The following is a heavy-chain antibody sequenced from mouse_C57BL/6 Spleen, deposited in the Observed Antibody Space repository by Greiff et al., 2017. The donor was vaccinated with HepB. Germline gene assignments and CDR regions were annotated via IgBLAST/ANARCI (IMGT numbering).Heavy chain of an antibody. D-gene: IGHD4-1*01. J-gene: IGHJ2*01. CDR3: ARSLTGRGFDY. CDR1: GYSFTDYN. CDR2: INPNYGTT. V-gene: IGHV1-39*01. Sequence: EVKLMESGPELVKPGASVKISCKASGYSFTDYNMNWVKQSNGKSLEWIGVINPNYGTTSYNQKFKGKATLTVDQSSSTAYMQLNSLTSEDSAFYYCARSLTGRGFDYWGQGTTLTVSS.